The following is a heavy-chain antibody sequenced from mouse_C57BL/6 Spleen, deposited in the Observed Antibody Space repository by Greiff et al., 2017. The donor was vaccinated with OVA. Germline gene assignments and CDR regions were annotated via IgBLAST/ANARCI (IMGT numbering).Heavy chain of an antibody. Sequence: QVQLKQPGAELVMPGASVKLSCKASGYTFTSYWMHWVKQRPGQGLEWIGEIDPSDSYTNYNQKFKGKSTLTVDKSSSTAYMQLSSLTSEDSAVYYCARGGTVVAPFDYWGQGTTLTVSS. V-gene: IGHV1-69*01. CDR2: IDPSDSYT. CDR1: GYTFTSYW. D-gene: IGHD1-1*01. CDR3: ARGGTVVAPFDY. J-gene: IGHJ2*01.